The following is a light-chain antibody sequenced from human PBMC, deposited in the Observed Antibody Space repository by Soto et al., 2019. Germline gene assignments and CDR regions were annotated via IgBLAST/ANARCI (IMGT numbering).Light chain of an antibody. CDR2: AAS. Sequence: DLQLTQSPSFLSASVGDRVTITCRASRGIDTYLAWYQQKPGKAPKLLIYAASFLQSGVPSRFSGSGSGSEFTLTISSLQPEDFAAYYCQQLNTYPFIFGQGTRLEIK. CDR3: QQLNTYPFI. CDR1: RGIDTY. V-gene: IGKV1-9*01. J-gene: IGKJ5*01.